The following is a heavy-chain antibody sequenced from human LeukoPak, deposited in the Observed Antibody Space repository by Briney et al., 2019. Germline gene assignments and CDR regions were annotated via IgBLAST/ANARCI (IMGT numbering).Heavy chain of an antibody. D-gene: IGHD6-13*01. CDR2: IYSGGDT. J-gene: IGHJ4*02. Sequence: GGSLRLSCAASGFTVRSNHMSWARQAPGKGLEWVSIIYSGGDTYYTDSVKGRFTISRDNSKNTLYLQMNSLRAEDTAVYYCARGAAGGSGGIDYWGQGTLVTVSS. CDR1: GFTVRSNH. V-gene: IGHV3-53*01. CDR3: ARGAAGGSGGIDY.